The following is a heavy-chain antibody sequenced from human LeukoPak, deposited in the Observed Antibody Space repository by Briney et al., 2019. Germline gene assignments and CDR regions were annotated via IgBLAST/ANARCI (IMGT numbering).Heavy chain of an antibody. V-gene: IGHV1-2*02. CDR3: ARWYDCSSTSCYSGYYMDV. J-gene: IGHJ6*03. D-gene: IGHD2-2*02. Sequence: ASVKVSCKASGYTFTGYYMHWVRQAPGQGLEWMGWINPNSGGTNYAQKFQGRVTMTRDTSISTAYMELSRLRSDDTAVYYCARWYDCSSTSCYSGYYMDVWGKGTTVTVSS. CDR2: INPNSGGT. CDR1: GYTFTGYY.